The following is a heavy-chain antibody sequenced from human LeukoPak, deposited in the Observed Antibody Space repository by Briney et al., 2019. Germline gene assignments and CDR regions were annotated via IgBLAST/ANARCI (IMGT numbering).Heavy chain of an antibody. CDR2: ISYDGSNK. V-gene: IGHV3-30*18. CDR3: AKDELLGIAAAGPFDY. J-gene: IGHJ4*02. Sequence: GGSLRLSCAASGFTFSSYGMHWVRQAPGKGLEWVAIISYDGSNKYYADSVKGRFTISRDDSKNTLYLQMNSLRAEDTAVYYCAKDELLGIAAAGPFDYWGQGTLVTVSS. CDR1: GFTFSSYG. D-gene: IGHD6-13*01.